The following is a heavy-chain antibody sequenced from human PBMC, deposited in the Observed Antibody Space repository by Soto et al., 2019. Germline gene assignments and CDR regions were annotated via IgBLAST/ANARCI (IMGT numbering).Heavy chain of an antibody. Sequence: ASVKVSCKASGGTFSSYAISWVLQAPGQGLEWMGGIIPIFGTANYAQKFQGRVTITADESTSTAYMELSSLRSEDTAVYYCAILVRGVLRPYYYYGMDVWGHGTTVTVSS. V-gene: IGHV1-69*13. CDR1: GGTFSSYA. D-gene: IGHD3-10*01. J-gene: IGHJ6*02. CDR2: IIPIFGTA. CDR3: AILVRGVLRPYYYYGMDV.